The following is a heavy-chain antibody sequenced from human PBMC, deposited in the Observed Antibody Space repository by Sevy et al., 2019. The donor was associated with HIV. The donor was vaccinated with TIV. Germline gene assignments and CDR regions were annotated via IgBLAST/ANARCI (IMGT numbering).Heavy chain of an antibody. V-gene: IGHV3-23*01. D-gene: IGHD4-17*01. CDR2: ISGPGALT. J-gene: IGHJ3*02. Sequence: GGSLRLSCAVSGFTFRSYAMSWVRQAPGKGLEWVSSISGPGALTYYAESVKGRFTISRDNSNNTLFLQMNRLRAEDTALYYCAKGDEPAADYADYVPNAFDIWGQGTMVNVSS. CDR3: AKGDEPAADYADYVPNAFDI. CDR1: GFTFRSYA.